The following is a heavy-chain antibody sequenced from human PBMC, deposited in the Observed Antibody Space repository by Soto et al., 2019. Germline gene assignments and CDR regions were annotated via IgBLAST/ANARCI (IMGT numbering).Heavy chain of an antibody. Sequence: QVQLVQSGAEVKKPRSSVKVSCKASGGTFSSYTISWVRQAPGQGLEWMGRIIPILGIANYAQKFQGRVTITADKSTSTAYMELSSLRSEDTAVYYCARGDSSSWYEGYFDYWGQGTLVTVSS. CDR2: IIPILGIA. V-gene: IGHV1-69*02. CDR3: ARGDSSSWYEGYFDY. D-gene: IGHD6-13*01. CDR1: GGTFSSYT. J-gene: IGHJ4*02.